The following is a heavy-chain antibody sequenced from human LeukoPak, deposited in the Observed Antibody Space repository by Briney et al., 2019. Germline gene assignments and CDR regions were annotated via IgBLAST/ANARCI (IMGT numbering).Heavy chain of an antibody. D-gene: IGHD3-22*01. CDR1: GFTFSSYG. Sequence: QSGGSLRLSCAASGFTFSSYGMHWVRQAPGKGLEWVAVISYDGSNKYYADSVKGRFTISRDNSKNTLYLQMNSLRAEDTAVYYCAKDRYYYDSSVWFDPWGQGTLVTVSS. CDR3: AKDRYYYDSSVWFDP. J-gene: IGHJ5*02. CDR2: ISYDGSNK. V-gene: IGHV3-30*18.